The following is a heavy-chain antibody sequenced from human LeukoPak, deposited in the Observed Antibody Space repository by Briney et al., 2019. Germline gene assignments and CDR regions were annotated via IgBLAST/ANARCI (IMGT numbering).Heavy chain of an antibody. J-gene: IGHJ4*02. CDR1: GGTFSSYG. V-gene: IGHV1-18*01. Sequence: ASVTVSCKASGGTFSSYGISWVRQAPGQGLEWMGCISAYNGNTNYAQKLQGRVTMTTDTSTSTAYMELRSLRSDDTAVYYCARDLVYDIFTGPWGGDYWGQGTLVTVSS. CDR3: ARDLVYDIFTGPWGGDY. CDR2: ISAYNGNT. D-gene: IGHD3-9*01.